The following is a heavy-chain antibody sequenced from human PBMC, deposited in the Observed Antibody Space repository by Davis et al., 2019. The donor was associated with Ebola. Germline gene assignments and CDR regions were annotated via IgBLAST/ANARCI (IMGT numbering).Heavy chain of an antibody. CDR1: GGTFSSYA. J-gene: IGHJ6*02. V-gene: IGHV1-8*02. D-gene: IGHD2-21*01. CDR3: ASVVPNYGMDV. Sequence: ASVKVSCKASGGTFSSYAISWVRQAPGQGLEWMGWMNPNSGNTGYAQKFQGRVTMTRNTSISTAYMELSSLRSEDTAVYYCASVVPNYGMDVWGQGTTVTVSS. CDR2: MNPNSGNT.